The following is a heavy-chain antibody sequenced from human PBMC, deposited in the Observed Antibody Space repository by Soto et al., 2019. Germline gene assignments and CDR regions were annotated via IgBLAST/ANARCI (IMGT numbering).Heavy chain of an antibody. CDR3: ARMAPPIDY. D-gene: IGHD5-12*01. Sequence: QVQLVESGGGLVKPGGSLRLSCAASGFTFSDYYMSWIRQAPGKGLEWVSYIISSGSTIYYADAVKGRFTNSRDNAKNALYLQRNSLSAEDSAVYYCARMAPPIDYWGQGTLVTVSS. CDR1: GFTFSDYY. J-gene: IGHJ4*02. V-gene: IGHV3-11*01. CDR2: IISSGSTI.